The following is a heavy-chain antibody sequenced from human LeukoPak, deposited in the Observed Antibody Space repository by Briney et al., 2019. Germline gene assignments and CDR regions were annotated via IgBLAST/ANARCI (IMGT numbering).Heavy chain of an antibody. V-gene: IGHV4-34*01. J-gene: IGHJ4*02. D-gene: IGHD2-8*01. CDR2: IYYSGST. CDR1: GGSFSGFY. Sequence: PSETLSLTCAVYGGSFSGFYWSWIRQPPGRGLEWIGSIYYSGSTYYNPSLKSRVTISVDTSKNQFSLKLSSVTAADTAVYYCARLASYGLFDYWGQGTLVTVSS. CDR3: ARLASYGLFDY.